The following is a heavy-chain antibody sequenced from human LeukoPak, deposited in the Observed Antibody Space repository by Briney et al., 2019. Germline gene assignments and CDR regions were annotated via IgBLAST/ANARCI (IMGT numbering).Heavy chain of an antibody. J-gene: IGHJ6*02. V-gene: IGHV3-23*01. CDR1: GFTVSNNY. CDR2: ISGSGGST. D-gene: IGHD3-22*01. Sequence: PGGSLRLSCSASGFTVSNNYMSWVRPAPGKGLEWVSAISGSGGSTYYADSVKGRFTISRDNSKNTLYLQMNSLRAEDKAVYYCAKASSGYYYYGMDVRGQGTTVTVSS. CDR3: AKASSGYYYYGMDV.